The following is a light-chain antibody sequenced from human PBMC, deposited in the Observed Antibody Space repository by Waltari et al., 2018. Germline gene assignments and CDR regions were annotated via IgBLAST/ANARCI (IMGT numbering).Light chain of an antibody. V-gene: IGKV1-5*03. CDR3: QQHDNLPPT. J-gene: IGKJ4*01. CDR1: QSISSW. Sequence: DIQMTQSPSTLSASVGDRVTITCRASQSISSWLAWYQQKPGKAPKLLIYKASSLESGVPSRFSGSGSGTEFTLTISSLQPDDFATYYCQQHDNLPPTFGGGTKVEIK. CDR2: KAS.